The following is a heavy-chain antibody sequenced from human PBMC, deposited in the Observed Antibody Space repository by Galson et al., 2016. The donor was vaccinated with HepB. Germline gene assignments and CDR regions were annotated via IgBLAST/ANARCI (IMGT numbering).Heavy chain of an antibody. CDR1: GFSFNSYG. J-gene: IGHJ5*02. V-gene: IGHV3-30*18. CDR3: AKAYSSGWYKFFDP. CDR2: ISYAGSDK. Sequence: SLRLSCAASGFSFNSYGMHWVRQAPGKGLEWVAVISYAGSDKYYADSVKGRFTVSRDNSNNTLYLHMNSLRPEDTAVYYCAKAYSSGWYKFFDPWGQGTLVTVSS. D-gene: IGHD6-19*01.